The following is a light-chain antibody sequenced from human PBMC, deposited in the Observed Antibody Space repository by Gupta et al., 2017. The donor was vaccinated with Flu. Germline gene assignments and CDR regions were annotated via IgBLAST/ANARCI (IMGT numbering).Light chain of an antibody. J-gene: IGKJ2*01. CDR3: QQSYSAPGT. Sequence: DIQMTQSPSSLPASVGDRVTITCRASQSISSYLNWYQQIPGKAPKRLIYTASSLQSGVPSRFSGSGSGTEFTLTINSLQPEDFATYYCQQSYSAPGTFGQGTKLEIK. V-gene: IGKV1-39*01. CDR1: QSISSY. CDR2: TAS.